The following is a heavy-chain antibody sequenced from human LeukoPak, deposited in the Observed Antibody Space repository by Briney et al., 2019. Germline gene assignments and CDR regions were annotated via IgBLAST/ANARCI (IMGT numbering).Heavy chain of an antibody. J-gene: IGHJ5*02. CDR3: ARAANWHDDDWFDP. D-gene: IGHD1-1*01. CDR2: INPNSGGT. V-gene: IGHV1-2*02. CDR1: GYTFTGYY. Sequence: ASVKVSCKASGYTFTGYYMHWVRQAPGQGLEWMGWINPNSGGTNYAQRFQGGVTMTRNTSISTAYMELSSLRSEDTAVYYCARAANWHDDDWFDPWGQGTLVTVSS.